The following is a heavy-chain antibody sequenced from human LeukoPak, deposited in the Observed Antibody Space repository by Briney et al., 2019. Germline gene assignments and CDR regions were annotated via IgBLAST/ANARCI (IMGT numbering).Heavy chain of an antibody. D-gene: IGHD2-2*01. J-gene: IGHJ4*02. CDR1: GGSNSSSSYY. V-gene: IGHV4-39*07. Sequence: SETLSLTCTVSGGSNSSSSYYWGWIRQPPGKGLEWIGSIYYSGSTYYNPSLKSRVTISVDTSKNQFSLKLSSVTAADTAVYYCARAPHIVVVPAGTPFDYWGQGTLVTVSS. CDR3: ARAPHIVVVPAGTPFDY. CDR2: IYYSGST.